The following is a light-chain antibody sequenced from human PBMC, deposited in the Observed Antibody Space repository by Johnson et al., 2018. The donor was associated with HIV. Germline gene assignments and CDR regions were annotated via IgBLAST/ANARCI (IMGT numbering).Light chain of an antibody. CDR1: SSNIGNNY. J-gene: IGLJ1*01. Sequence: QPVLTQPPSVSAAPGQKVTISCSGSSSNIGNNYVSWYQQLPGTAPKLLIYENNKRPSGIPDRFSGSKSGTSATLGITGLQTGDEADYYCGTWDSSLSAVHYVLRTGTKVTVL. CDR3: GTWDSSLSAVHYV. CDR2: ENN. V-gene: IGLV1-51*02.